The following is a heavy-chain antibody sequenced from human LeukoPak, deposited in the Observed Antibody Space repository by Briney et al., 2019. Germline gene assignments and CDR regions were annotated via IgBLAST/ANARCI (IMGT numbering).Heavy chain of an antibody. J-gene: IGHJ4*02. Sequence: ASVTVSCKASGYTFTSYYMYWVRQPPGQGLEWMGMINPSGGSTTYAQKFQGRVTMTRDTSTSTVYMELSSLRSEDTAVYYCARDVGSSSWYFDYWGQGTLVTVSS. CDR3: ARDVGSSSWYFDY. CDR2: INPSGGST. V-gene: IGHV1-46*01. D-gene: IGHD6-13*01. CDR1: GYTFTSYY.